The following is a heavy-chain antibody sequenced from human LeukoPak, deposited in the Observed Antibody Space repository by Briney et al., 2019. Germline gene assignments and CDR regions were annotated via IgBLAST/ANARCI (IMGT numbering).Heavy chain of an antibody. J-gene: IGHJ6*02. CDR3: ARVFHPGAIGFGELLSYYYYGMDV. V-gene: IGHV1-69*13. CDR1: GGTFSSYS. Sequence: SVKVSYKASGGTFSSYSISWVRQAPGQGLEWMGGIIPIFGTANYAQKFQGRVTITADESTSTAYMELSSLRSEDTAVYYCARVFHPGAIGFGELLSYYYYGMDVWGQGTTVTVSS. CDR2: IIPIFGTA. D-gene: IGHD3-10*01.